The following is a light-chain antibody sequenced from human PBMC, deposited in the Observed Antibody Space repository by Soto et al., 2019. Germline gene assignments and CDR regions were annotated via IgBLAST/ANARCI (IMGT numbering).Light chain of an antibody. J-gene: IGKJ5*01. CDR1: QSVLYSSNNKNY. CDR3: LQVLQSPIT. Sequence: DIVMTQSPDSLAVSLGERATINCKSSQSVLYSSNNKNYLAWYQQKPGQAPRLLIYGASTRATGIPARFSGSGSGTDFTLKISRVEAEDVGVYYCLQVLQSPITFGQGTRLEIK. V-gene: IGKV4-1*01. CDR2: GAS.